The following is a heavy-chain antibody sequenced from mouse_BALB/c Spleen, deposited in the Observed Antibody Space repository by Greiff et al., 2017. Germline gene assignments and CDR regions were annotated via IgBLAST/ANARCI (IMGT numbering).Heavy chain of an antibody. V-gene: IGHV5-17*02. Sequence: DVKLVESGGGLVQPGGSRKLSCAASGFTFSSLGMHWVRQAPEKGLEWVAYISSGSSTIYYADTVKGRFTISRDNPKNTLFLQMTSLRSEDTAMYYCARRGNYGSRYYYAMDYWGQGTSVTVSS. J-gene: IGHJ4*01. D-gene: IGHD1-1*01. CDR1: GFTFSSLG. CDR2: ISSGSSTI. CDR3: ARRGNYGSRYYYAMDY.